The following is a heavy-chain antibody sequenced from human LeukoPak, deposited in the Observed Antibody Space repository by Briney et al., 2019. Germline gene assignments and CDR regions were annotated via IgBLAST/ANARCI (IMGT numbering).Heavy chain of an antibody. CDR1: GFSLNTRGMG. CDR2: IYWDSNK. V-gene: IGHV2-5*02. Sequence: SGPTLVKPTQTLTLTCTFSGFSLNTRGMGVAWIRQPPGKALEWLALIYWDSNKYYSPSLKSRLTITKDTSKNQVVLTMTNMDPVDTATCYCAHRRLIPSTTVTTGFDSWGQGILVTVSS. D-gene: IGHD4-17*01. J-gene: IGHJ4*02. CDR3: AHRRLIPSTTVTTGFDS.